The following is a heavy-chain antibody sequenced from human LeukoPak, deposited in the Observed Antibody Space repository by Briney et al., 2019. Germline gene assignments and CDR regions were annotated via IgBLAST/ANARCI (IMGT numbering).Heavy chain of an antibody. J-gene: IGHJ5*02. V-gene: IGHV3-21*01. CDR1: GFTFSSYS. CDR3: ARDFEFSYDFWSGYYAGFDP. D-gene: IGHD3-3*01. CDR2: ISSSGSYI. Sequence: PGGSLRLSCAASGFTFSSYSMNWVRQAPGKGLEWVSSISSSGSYIYYADSVKGRFTVSRDNAENSLYLQMNSLRAEDTAVYYCARDFEFSYDFWSGYYAGFDPWGQGTLVTVSS.